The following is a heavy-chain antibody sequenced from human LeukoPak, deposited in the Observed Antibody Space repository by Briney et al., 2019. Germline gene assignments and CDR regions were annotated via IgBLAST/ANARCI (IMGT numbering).Heavy chain of an antibody. J-gene: IGHJ6*03. V-gene: IGHV3-43D*03. CDR3: AKDRDYYYMDV. CDR1: GFTFSSYW. CDR2: ITWNGGST. Sequence: GGSLRLSCAASGFTFSSYWMHWVRQAPGKGLEWVSLITWNGGSTFYADSVKGRFTISRDNSKDSLYLQMNSLRPEDTALYYCAKDRDYYYMDVWGKGTTVTVSS.